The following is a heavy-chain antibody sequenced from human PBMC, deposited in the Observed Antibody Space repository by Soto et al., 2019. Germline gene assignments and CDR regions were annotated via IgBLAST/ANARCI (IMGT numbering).Heavy chain of an antibody. V-gene: IGHV3-48*02. Sequence: PGGSLRLSCAASGFTFSGYYMNWVRQAPGKGLEWVSYISSASHTIYYADSVKGRFTISRDNAKSSLYLQMNSLRDEDMAIYYCARDSHFGYGMDVWGQGTTVTVSS. J-gene: IGHJ6*02. CDR1: GFTFSGYY. D-gene: IGHD3-10*01. CDR2: ISSASHTI. CDR3: ARDSHFGYGMDV.